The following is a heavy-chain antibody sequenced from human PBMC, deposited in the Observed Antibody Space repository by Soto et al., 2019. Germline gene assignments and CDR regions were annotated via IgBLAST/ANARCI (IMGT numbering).Heavy chain of an antibody. D-gene: IGHD3-22*01. CDR2: ITGSGGRT. V-gene: IGHV3-23*01. CDR1: GFTFHNYA. CDR3: ARNYYDSSDYS. J-gene: IGHJ4*02. Sequence: EVQLLESGGGLVQPGGSLRLSCVASGFTFHNYAMSWVRQAPGKGLEWVSAITGSGGRTHYADSVKGRFTISRDNSKNTLYLQMNSLRCEDTSVYHRARNYYDSSDYSWGQGTLVTVSS.